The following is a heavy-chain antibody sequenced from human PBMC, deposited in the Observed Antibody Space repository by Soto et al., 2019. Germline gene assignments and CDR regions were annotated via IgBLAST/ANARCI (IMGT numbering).Heavy chain of an antibody. D-gene: IGHD2-2*01. CDR2: IYYSGST. Sequence: PSETLSLTCTVSGGSISSYYLSWIRQPPGKGLEWIGYIYYSGSTNYNPSLKSRVTISVDTSKNQFSLKLSSVTAADTAVYYCARQRSSPPHNFDYWGQGTLVTVSS. J-gene: IGHJ4*02. CDR3: ARQRSSPPHNFDY. V-gene: IGHV4-59*08. CDR1: GGSISSYY.